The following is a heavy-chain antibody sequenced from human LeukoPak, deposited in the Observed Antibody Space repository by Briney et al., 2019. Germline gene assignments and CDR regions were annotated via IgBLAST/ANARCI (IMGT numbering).Heavy chain of an antibody. V-gene: IGHV3-23*05. CDR1: GFTFNSYA. D-gene: IGHD2-15*01. Sequence: GGSPRLSCAASGFTFNSYAMAWVRQAPGKGLEWVSSLASGRSPSYADSLEGRLTMSSDNAKNTLYLQMDNLRAEDTAIYYCARQLGYCSAGTCYFDSWGLGTQVAVSS. CDR2: LASGRSP. CDR3: ARQLGYCSAGTCYFDS. J-gene: IGHJ4*02.